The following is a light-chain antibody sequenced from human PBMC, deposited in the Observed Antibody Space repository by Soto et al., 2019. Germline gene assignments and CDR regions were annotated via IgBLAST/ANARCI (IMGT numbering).Light chain of an antibody. Sequence: EIVLTQSPDTLSLSPGARATLSCRASQSVSSYLAWYQQKPGQAPRLLIFGASNRATGIPARFSGGGSGTDFTLTISRLEPDDFAMYYCQQYGSSPAFGQGTKVEIK. CDR1: QSVSSY. J-gene: IGKJ1*01. CDR3: QQYGSSPA. V-gene: IGKV3-20*01. CDR2: GAS.